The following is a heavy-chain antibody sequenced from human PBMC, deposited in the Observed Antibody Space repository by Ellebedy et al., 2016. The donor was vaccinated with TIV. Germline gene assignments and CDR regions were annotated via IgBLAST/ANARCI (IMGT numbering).Heavy chain of an antibody. CDR3: ARDGWVDIVADGGLGY. Sequence: GESLKISXAASGFTFSDYYMSWIRQAPGKGLEWVSYISSSGSTIYYADSVKGRFTISRDNAKNSLYLQMNSLRAEDTAVYYCARDGWVDIVADGGLGYWGQGTLVTVSS. CDR1: GFTFSDYY. CDR2: ISSSGSTI. D-gene: IGHD5-12*01. J-gene: IGHJ4*02. V-gene: IGHV3-11*01.